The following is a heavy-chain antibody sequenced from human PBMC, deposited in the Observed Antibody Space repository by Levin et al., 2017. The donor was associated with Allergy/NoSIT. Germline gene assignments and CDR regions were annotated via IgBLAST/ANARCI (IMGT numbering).Heavy chain of an antibody. V-gene: IGHV3-30*18. CDR1: GFTFSNYG. Sequence: GGSLRLSCAASGFTFSNYGMHWVRQAPGKGLEWVGVISHDGSYKNFADSVKGRFTISRDNSKNTLYLQMNSLKAEDTAVYYCAKATVTILDYWGQGTLVTVSS. CDR3: AKATVTILDY. D-gene: IGHD4-17*01. J-gene: IGHJ4*02. CDR2: ISHDGSYK.